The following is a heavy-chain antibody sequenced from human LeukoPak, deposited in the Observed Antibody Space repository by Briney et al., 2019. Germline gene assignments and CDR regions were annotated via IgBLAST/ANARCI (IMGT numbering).Heavy chain of an antibody. J-gene: IGHJ4*02. V-gene: IGHV4-59*08. CDR1: GGSISSYY. D-gene: IGHD3-9*01. Sequence: SETLSLTCTVSGGSISSYYWSWIRQPPGKGLEWIGSIYYSGSTYYNPSLKSRVTISVDTSKNQFSLKLGSVTAADTAVYYCARLVIQFDYWGQGTLVTVSS. CDR3: ARLVIQFDY. CDR2: IYYSGST.